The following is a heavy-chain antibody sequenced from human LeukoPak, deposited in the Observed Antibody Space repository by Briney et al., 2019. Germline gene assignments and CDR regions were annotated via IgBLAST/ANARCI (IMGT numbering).Heavy chain of an antibody. CDR1: GFTFSRYA. CDR3: ARDNYGFDY. CDR2: ISYDGSNK. D-gene: IGHD4-11*01. J-gene: IGHJ4*02. V-gene: IGHV3-30*04. Sequence: PGGPLRLSCAASGFTFSRYAMHWVRQAPGQGLEWVAVISYDGSNKYYADSVKGRFTISRDNSKNTLYMQMNSLRAEDTAVYYRARDNYGFDYWGQGTLLTVSS.